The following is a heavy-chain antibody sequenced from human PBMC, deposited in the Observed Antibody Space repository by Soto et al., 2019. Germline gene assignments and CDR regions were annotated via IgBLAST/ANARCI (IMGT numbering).Heavy chain of an antibody. CDR3: ARDAYYDIWSGPGDLYMDV. D-gene: IGHD3-3*01. Sequence: QVQLQESGPGLVKPSETLSLICTVSGGSISSYHWSWIRQPPGKGLEWIAYIYYSGSTNYNPSLKRRVSISVDTSKNQFSLRLSSVTAADTAVYYCARDAYYDIWSGPGDLYMDVWGKGTTVTVSS. CDR1: GGSISSYH. J-gene: IGHJ6*03. CDR2: IYYSGST. V-gene: IGHV4-59*01.